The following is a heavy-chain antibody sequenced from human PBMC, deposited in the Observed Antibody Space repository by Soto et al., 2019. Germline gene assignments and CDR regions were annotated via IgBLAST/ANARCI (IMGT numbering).Heavy chain of an antibody. V-gene: IGHV4-59*01. Sequence: QVQLQESGPGLVKPSETLSLTCTVSGGSISSYYWSWIRQPPGKGLEWIGYMYYGGSPNYNPSLRSRVTMSVDTSKNQFSLKLISVTAADTAVYFCARDRRYCSGGSCSAGDAFDIWGQGTMVTVSS. CDR1: GGSISSYY. D-gene: IGHD2-15*01. J-gene: IGHJ3*02. CDR3: ARDRRYCSGGSCSAGDAFDI. CDR2: MYYGGSP.